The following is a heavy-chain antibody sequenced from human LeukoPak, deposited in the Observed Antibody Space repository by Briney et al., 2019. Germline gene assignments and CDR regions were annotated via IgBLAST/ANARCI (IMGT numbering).Heavy chain of an antibody. J-gene: IGHJ1*01. CDR3: ARGYYDSSDFEYFQH. D-gene: IGHD3-22*01. CDR1: GYTFTGYY. CDR2: INPNSGGT. Sequence: ASVKVSCKASGYTFTGYYMHWVRQAPGQGLEWMGWINPNSGGTNYAQKFQGRVTMTRDTSISTVYMELSRLRSDDTAVFYCARGYYDSSDFEYFQHWGQGTLVTVSS. V-gene: IGHV1-2*02.